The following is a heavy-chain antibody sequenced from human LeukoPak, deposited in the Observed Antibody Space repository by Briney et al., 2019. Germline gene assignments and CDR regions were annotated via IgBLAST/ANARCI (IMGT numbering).Heavy chain of an antibody. CDR3: ARTYGSSGLGYFDL. Sequence: PSETLSLTCTVPGGSISSYYWSWIRQPPGKGLGWIGYIYYSGSTNYSPSLKSRLTISVDTSKNQFSLKLSSVTAADTAVYYCARTYGSSGLGYFDLWGRGTLVTVSS. J-gene: IGHJ2*01. V-gene: IGHV4-59*01. D-gene: IGHD6-13*01. CDR2: IYYSGST. CDR1: GGSISSYY.